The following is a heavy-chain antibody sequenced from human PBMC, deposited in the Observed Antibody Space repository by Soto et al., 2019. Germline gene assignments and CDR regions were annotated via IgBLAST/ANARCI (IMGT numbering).Heavy chain of an antibody. V-gene: IGHV3-23*01. Sequence: EVQLLESGGGSVQPGGSLRLSCAASGFTFSSYAMHWVRRPPGKGLEWVSSISGSGGTAYYADPVKGRFSISRDSLVNTLYLQMNSLRAEDTAVYYCAKGRGQNWKFDYWGQGTLGTVSP. CDR2: ISGSGGTA. J-gene: IGHJ4*02. CDR1: GFTFSSYA. CDR3: AKGRGQNWKFDY. D-gene: IGHD1-1*01.